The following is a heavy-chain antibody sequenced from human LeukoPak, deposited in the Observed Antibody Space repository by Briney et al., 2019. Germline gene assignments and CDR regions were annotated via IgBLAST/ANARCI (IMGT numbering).Heavy chain of an antibody. D-gene: IGHD4-11*01. J-gene: IGHJ4*02. V-gene: IGHV4-59*01. CDR2: IYDSGST. Sequence: SETLSLTCYVSGGSMSSYYCSWIRQPPGKGLEWIGYIYDSGSTNYNPSLKSRVTISVDTSKNQFSLKLTSVTAADTAVYYCAISYSSRLFDYWGQGTLATVSS. CDR3: AISYSSRLFDY. CDR1: GGSMSSYY.